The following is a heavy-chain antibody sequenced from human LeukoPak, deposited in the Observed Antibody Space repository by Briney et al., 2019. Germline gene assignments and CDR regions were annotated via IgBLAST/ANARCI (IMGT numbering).Heavy chain of an antibody. V-gene: IGHV3-53*01. CDR1: GFTVSSNY. D-gene: IGHD1-1*01. CDR2: IYSGGFT. Sequence: GGSLRLSCAASGFTVSSNYMNWVRQAPGKGLEWVSVIYSGGFTSYADSVKGRFTISRDNSKNTLYLQMNSLRAEDTAVYYCASYNWNAQGASWGRGTLATVSS. J-gene: IGHJ5*02. CDR3: ASYNWNAQGAS.